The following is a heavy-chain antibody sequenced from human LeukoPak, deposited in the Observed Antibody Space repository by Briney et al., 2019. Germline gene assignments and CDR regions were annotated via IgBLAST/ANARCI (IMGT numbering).Heavy chain of an antibody. CDR2: ISSSGSTI. J-gene: IGHJ4*02. Sequence: GGSLRLSCAASGFTFSSYEMNWVRQAPGKGLEWVSYISSSGSTIYYADSVKGRFTISRDNAKNSLYLQMNSLRAEDTAVYYCAREVYYYDSSGFYYSGGFGYWGQGTLLTVSS. V-gene: IGHV3-48*03. CDR1: GFTFSSYE. CDR3: AREVYYYDSSGFYYSGGFGY. D-gene: IGHD3-22*01.